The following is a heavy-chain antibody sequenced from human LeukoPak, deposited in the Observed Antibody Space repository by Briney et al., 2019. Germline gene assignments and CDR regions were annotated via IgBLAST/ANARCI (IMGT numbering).Heavy chain of an antibody. D-gene: IGHD2-15*01. V-gene: IGHV4-38-2*02. CDR1: GYSISSGYY. CDR2: IYHSGST. CDR3: ASRTIGYCSGGSCYPYFDY. Sequence: SETLSLTCTVSGYSISSGYYWDWIRQPPGKGLEWIGSIYHSGSTYYNPSLKSRVTISVDTSKNQFSLKLSSVTAADTAVYYCASRTIGYCSGGSCYPYFDYWGQGTPLTVSS. J-gene: IGHJ4*02.